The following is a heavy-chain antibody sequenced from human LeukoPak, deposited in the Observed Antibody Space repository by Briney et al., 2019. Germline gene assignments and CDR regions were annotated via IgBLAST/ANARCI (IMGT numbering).Heavy chain of an antibody. CDR2: IYTSGST. CDR1: GGSISSGSYY. D-gene: IGHD1/OR15-1a*01. Sequence: PSETLSLTCTVSGGSISSGSYYWSWIRQPAGKGLEWIGRIYTSGSTNYNPSLKSRVTMSLDTSKNHFSLKLNSVIAADTAVYYCARGGTAGLYFWGQGILVTISS. J-gene: IGHJ4*02. CDR3: ARGGTAGLYF. V-gene: IGHV4-61*02.